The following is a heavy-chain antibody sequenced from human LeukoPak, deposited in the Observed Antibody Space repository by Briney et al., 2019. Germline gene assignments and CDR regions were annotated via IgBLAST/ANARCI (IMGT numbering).Heavy chain of an antibody. CDR3: AREGYSYRHDAFDI. V-gene: IGHV4-34*01. CDR2: INHSGST. CDR1: GGSISSYY. D-gene: IGHD5-18*01. Sequence: SETLSLTCTISGGSISSYYWSWIRQPPGKGLEWIGEINHSGSTNYNPSLKSRVTISVDTSKNQFSLKLSSVTAADTAVYYCAREGYSYRHDAFDIWGQGTMVTVSS. J-gene: IGHJ3*02.